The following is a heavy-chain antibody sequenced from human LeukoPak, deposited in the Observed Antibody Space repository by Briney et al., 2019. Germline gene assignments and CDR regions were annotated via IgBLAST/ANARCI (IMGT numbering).Heavy chain of an antibody. CDR3: AKIQLWGGYYFDY. CDR1: GYSISSGYQ. V-gene: IGHV4-38-2*02. CDR2: IYHSGST. J-gene: IGHJ4*02. D-gene: IGHD5-18*01. Sequence: SETLSLTCTVSGYSISSGYQWGWIRQPPGKGLEWIGNIYHSGSTYYNPSLKSRVTILVDTPKNQFSLKLSSVTAADTAVYYCAKIQLWGGYYFDYWGQGTLVTVSS.